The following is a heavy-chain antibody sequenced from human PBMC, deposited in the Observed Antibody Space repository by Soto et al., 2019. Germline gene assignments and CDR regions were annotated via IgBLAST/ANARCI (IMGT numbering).Heavy chain of an antibody. V-gene: IGHV3-30*18. CDR2: ISYDGSNK. D-gene: IGHD3-10*01. CDR3: AKDLGRVVRGVIHEVSWFDP. Sequence: PGGSLRLSCAASGFTFSSYGMHWVRQAPGKGLEWVAVISYDGSNKYYADSVKGRFTISRDNSKNTLYLQMNSLRAEDTAVYYCAKDLGRVVRGVIHEVSWFDPWGQGTLVTVSS. CDR1: GFTFSSYG. J-gene: IGHJ5*02.